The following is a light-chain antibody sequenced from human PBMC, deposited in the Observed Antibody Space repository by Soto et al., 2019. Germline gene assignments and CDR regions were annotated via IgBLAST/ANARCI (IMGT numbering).Light chain of an antibody. V-gene: IGKV1-39*01. CDR1: QTISNY. J-gene: IGKJ4*01. CDR3: QQTYNPPPT. Sequence: DIQLTQSPSSLSASVGDRVSITCRTSQTISNYLNWYHHRPGQAPKLLIYSTSNLQGGVPSRFSGGGAGTEFTLTISSLQPEDFGSYSFQQTYNPPPTFGGGTRVQIK. CDR2: STS.